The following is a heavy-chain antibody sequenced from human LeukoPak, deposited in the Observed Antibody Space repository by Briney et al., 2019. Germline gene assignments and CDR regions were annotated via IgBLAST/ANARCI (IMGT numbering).Heavy chain of an antibody. CDR2: ISSSRSYI. D-gene: IGHD2-21*02. J-gene: IGHJ6*03. CDR1: GFTFSSYS. V-gene: IGHV3-21*04. CDR3: ARLAYCGGDCPDQFYYYYYMAV. Sequence: PGGSLRLSCAASGFTFSSYSMNWVRQAPGKGLEWVSSISSSRSYIYYADSVKGRFTISRDNAKNSLSLQMNSLRAEDTALYYCARLAYCGGDCPDQFYYYYYMAVWGNGATVTVSS.